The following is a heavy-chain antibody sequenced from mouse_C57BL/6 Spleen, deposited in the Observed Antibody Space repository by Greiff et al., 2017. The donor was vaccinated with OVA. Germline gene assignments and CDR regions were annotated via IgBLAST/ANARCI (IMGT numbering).Heavy chain of an antibody. CDR2: IYPSDSET. Sequence: QVQLQQPGAELVRPGSSVKLSCKASGYTFTSYWMDWVKQRPGQGLEWIGNIYPSDSETHYNQKFKDKATLTVDESSSTAYMQLSSLTSEDSAVYYCARTRLPWYFDVWGTGTTVTVSS. CDR1: GYTFTSYW. D-gene: IGHD2-2*01. J-gene: IGHJ1*03. CDR3: ARTRLPWYFDV. V-gene: IGHV1-61*01.